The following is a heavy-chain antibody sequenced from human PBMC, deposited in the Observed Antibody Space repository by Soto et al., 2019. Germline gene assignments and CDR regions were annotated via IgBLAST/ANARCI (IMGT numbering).Heavy chain of an antibody. CDR3: AREIGYYDYVWGSYRSLYGMTS. J-gene: IGHJ6*02. CDR1: GGSISSGGYY. Sequence: QVQLQESGPGLVKPSQTLSLTCTVSGGSISSGGYYWSWIRQHPGKGLEWIGYIYYSGSTYYNPSLKSRVTISVDTSKNQFSLKLSSVTAADTAVYYCAREIGYYDYVWGSYRSLYGMTSGAKGPRSPSP. CDR2: IYYSGST. V-gene: IGHV4-31*03. D-gene: IGHD3-16*02.